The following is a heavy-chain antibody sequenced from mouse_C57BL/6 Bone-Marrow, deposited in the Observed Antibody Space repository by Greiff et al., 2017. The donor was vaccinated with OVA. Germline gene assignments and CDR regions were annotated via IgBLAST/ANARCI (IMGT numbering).Heavy chain of an antibody. D-gene: IGHD2-4*01. Sequence: EVKLVESGKGLVKPGGSLKLSCAASGFTFSSYAMSWVRQTPEKRLEWVAYISSGGDYIYYADTVKGRFTISRDNARNTLYLQMSSLKSEDTAMYYCTRDRTMITTGYFDVWGTGTTVTVSS. J-gene: IGHJ1*03. CDR1: GFTFSSYA. CDR2: ISSGGDYI. V-gene: IGHV5-9-1*02. CDR3: TRDRTMITTGYFDV.